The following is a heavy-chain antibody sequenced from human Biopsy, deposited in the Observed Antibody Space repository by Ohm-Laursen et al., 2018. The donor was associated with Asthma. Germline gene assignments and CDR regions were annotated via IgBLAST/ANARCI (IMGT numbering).Heavy chain of an antibody. D-gene: IGHD3-22*01. J-gene: IGHJ4*02. CDR3: VRHQYSSSWSTFDY. Sequence: SETLSLTCTVSGGSITSSSYYWGWIRQPPGKGMEWIGSMYHSGSPYYHPSLMSRPTISVDTSKNQLSLKMSSVTAADTAVYFCVRHQYSSSWSTFDYWGQGALVTVSS. CDR1: GGSITSSSYY. CDR2: MYHSGSP. V-gene: IGHV4-39*01.